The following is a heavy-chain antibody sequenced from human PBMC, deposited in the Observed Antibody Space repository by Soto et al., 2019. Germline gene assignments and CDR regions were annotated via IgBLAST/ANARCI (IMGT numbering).Heavy chain of an antibody. CDR1: GFTFSNYA. D-gene: IGHD3-10*01. CDR3: AKDWGSVSYYSDH. CDR2: ISGAGDTT. Sequence: EVQLLESGGGLVQPGGSLRVSCAASGFTFSNYAMSWVRQAPGKGLEWVSSISGAGDTTYSAGSVMCQLTISRDNSKNTLYQQMNSLRAEDTAIYYCAKDWGSVSYYSDHWGQGTLVTVSS. J-gene: IGHJ5*02. V-gene: IGHV3-23*01.